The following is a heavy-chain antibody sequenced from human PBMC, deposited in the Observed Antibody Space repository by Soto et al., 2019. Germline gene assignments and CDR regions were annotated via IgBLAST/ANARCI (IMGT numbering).Heavy chain of an antibody. V-gene: IGHV4-59*01. CDR2: IYYSGST. Sequence: PSETLSLTCTVSGGSISSYYWSWIRQPPGKGLEWIGYIYYSGSTNYNPSLKSRVTISVDTSKNQISLKVNSVTAADTAVYYCARGRGNAAGTRLDSWGHGTLVTVSS. CDR3: ARGRGNAAGTRLDS. CDR1: GGSISSYY. D-gene: IGHD6-13*01. J-gene: IGHJ5*01.